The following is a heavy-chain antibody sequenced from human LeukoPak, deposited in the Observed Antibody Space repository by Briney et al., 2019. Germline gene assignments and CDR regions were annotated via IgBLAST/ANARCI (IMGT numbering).Heavy chain of an antibody. CDR2: ISSSGSTI. Sequence: GGSLRLSCAVSGFTFSDYYMSWIRQAPGKGLEWVSYISSSGSTIYYADSVKGRFTISRDNAKNSLYLQMNSLRAEDTAVYYCARSEIVVVTATYADYWGQGTLVTVSS. CDR1: GFTFSDYY. D-gene: IGHD2-21*02. V-gene: IGHV3-11*01. J-gene: IGHJ4*02. CDR3: ARSEIVVVTATYADY.